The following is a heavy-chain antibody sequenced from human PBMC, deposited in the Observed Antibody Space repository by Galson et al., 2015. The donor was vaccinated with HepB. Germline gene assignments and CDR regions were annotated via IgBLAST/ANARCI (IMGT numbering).Heavy chain of an antibody. J-gene: IGHJ4*02. CDR1: GFTFRSYG. D-gene: IGHD3-16*01. V-gene: IGHV3-30*18. CDR2: ISYDESEE. Sequence: SLRLSCAGSGFTFRSYGLYWVRQAPGKGLEWLTGISYDESEESYADSVKGRFTVSRDNSKNTVYLQMNSLRPEDTARYYCVKGADTVVLINWFDFWGQGTPVTVSS. CDR3: VKGADTVVLINWFDF.